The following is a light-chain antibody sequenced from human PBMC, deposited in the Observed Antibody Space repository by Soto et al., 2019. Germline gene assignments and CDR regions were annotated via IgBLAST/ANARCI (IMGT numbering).Light chain of an antibody. V-gene: IGKV1-27*01. J-gene: IGKJ4*01. Sequence: DAQMTQAPSSLSASVGDRVTITCRASQGISNYLAWYQQKPGKVPKLLIYAASILQSGVTPPLSGSGSGTDSTSTISGLQPEDGANSYCQADNNGPRTFGGGTRVEVK. CDR1: QGISNY. CDR3: QADNNGPRT. CDR2: AAS.